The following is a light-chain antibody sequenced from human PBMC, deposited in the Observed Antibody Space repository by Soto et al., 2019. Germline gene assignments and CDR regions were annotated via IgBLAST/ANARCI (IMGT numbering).Light chain of an antibody. CDR1: QSVGGN. CDR3: QQYNNWPLYT. J-gene: IGKJ2*01. Sequence: EIVMTQSPATLSVSPGERATLSCRASQSVGGNLTWYQLRPGRAPRLLIYDASTRATDIPARFSGSGSGTEFTLTISSLQSEDFALYYCQQYNNWPLYTFGQGTKLEIK. CDR2: DAS. V-gene: IGKV3-15*01.